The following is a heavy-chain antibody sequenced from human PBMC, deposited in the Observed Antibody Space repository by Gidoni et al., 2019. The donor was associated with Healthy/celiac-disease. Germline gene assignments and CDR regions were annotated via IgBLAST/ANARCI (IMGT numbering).Heavy chain of an antibody. CDR2: ISSNGGST. D-gene: IGHD3-3*01. V-gene: IGHV3-64D*06. J-gene: IGHJ6*02. CDR3: VKDLGLRFLEWLAPKYYYGMDV. CDR1: GFTFSSYA. Sequence: EVQLVESGGGLVQPGGSLRLSCSASGFTFSSYAMHWVRQAPGKGLEYVSAISSNGGSTYYADSVKGRFTISRDNSKNTLYLQMSSLRAEDTAVYYCVKDLGLRFLEWLAPKYYYGMDVWGQGTTVTVSS.